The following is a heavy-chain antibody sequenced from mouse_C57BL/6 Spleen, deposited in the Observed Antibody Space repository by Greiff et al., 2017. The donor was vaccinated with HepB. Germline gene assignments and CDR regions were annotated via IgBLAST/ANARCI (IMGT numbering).Heavy chain of an antibody. CDR1: GFTFSSYA. V-gene: IGHV5-4*01. CDR2: ISDGGSYT. D-gene: IGHD3-2*02. CDR3: ARALQLRLPAMDY. Sequence: EVQLVESGGGLVKPGGSLKLSCAASGFTFSSYAMSWARQTPEKRLEWVATISDGGSYTYYPDNVKGRFTISRDNAKNNLYLQMSHLKSEDTAMYYCARALQLRLPAMDYWGQGTSVTVSS. J-gene: IGHJ4*01.